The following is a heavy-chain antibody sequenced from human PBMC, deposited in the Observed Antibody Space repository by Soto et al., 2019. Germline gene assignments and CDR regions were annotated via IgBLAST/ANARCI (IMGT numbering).Heavy chain of an antibody. CDR1: GFTFSSSW. V-gene: IGHV3-74*01. D-gene: IGHD3-10*01. Sequence: PGGSVRLSCAASGFTFSSSWMHWVRHVPGQRLDMVSRINRDRRTTSYADSVKGRFTISRDNAKNTLYLQMNSLRAEDTAVYYCAKPNTMVRTYYYGMDVWGQGTTVTVSS. J-gene: IGHJ6*02. CDR3: AKPNTMVRTYYYGMDV. CDR2: INRDRRTT.